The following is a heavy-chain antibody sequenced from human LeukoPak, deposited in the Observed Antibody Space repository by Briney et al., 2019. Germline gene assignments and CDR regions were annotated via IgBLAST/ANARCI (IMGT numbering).Heavy chain of an antibody. D-gene: IGHD5-24*01. CDR2: ISGSGGST. J-gene: IGHJ4*02. CDR1: GFTFSSYA. CDR3: AKGSPRDGYIGDFDY. Sequence: PGGSLRLSRAASGFTFSSYAMSWVRQAPGKGLEWVSAISGSGGSTYYADSVKGRFTISRDNSKNTLYLQMNSLRAEDTAVYYCAKGSPRDGYIGDFDYWGQGTLVTVSS. V-gene: IGHV3-23*01.